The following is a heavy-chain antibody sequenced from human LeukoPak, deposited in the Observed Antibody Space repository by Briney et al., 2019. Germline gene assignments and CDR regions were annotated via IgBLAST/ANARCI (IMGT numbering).Heavy chain of an antibody. D-gene: IGHD2/OR15-2a*01. J-gene: IGHJ3*02. CDR2: ISGFNDNS. CDR1: GYNFAQHG. CDR3: ARDFSQYPGLDALDI. V-gene: IGHV1-18*01. Sequence: GASVKVSCKASGYNFAQHGVSWVRQAPGQGLEWMGWISGFNDNSNYAQKFQDRVTMTTDTSTSTAYLELRSLRSNDTATYFCARDFSQYPGLDALDIWGQGTIVSVSS.